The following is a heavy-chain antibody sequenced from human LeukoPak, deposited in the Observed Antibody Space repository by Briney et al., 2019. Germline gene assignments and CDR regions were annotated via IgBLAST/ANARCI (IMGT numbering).Heavy chain of an antibody. CDR2: ISSSGSTI. Sequence: PGGSLRLSCAASGFTFSDYYMSWIRQAPGKGLEWVSYISSSGSTIYYADSVKGRFTISRDNAKNSLYLQMNSLRAEDTAVYYCARDDPLEVVTPGEWFDPWGQGTLVTVSS. CDR3: ARDDPLEVVTPGEWFDP. D-gene: IGHD2-21*02. CDR1: GFTFSDYY. V-gene: IGHV3-11*04. J-gene: IGHJ5*02.